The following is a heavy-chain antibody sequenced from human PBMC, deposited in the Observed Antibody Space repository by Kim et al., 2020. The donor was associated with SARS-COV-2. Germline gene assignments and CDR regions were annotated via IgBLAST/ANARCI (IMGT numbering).Heavy chain of an antibody. CDR2: ISYDGSNK. Sequence: GGSLRLSCAASGFTFSSYAMHWVRQAPGKGLEWVAVISYDGSNKYYADSVKGRFTISRDNSKNTLYLQMNSLRAEDTAVYYCARDGVGQWLTIYYYYGMDVWGQGTTVTVSS. CDR1: GFTFSSYA. CDR3: ARDGVGQWLTIYYYYGMDV. J-gene: IGHJ6*02. V-gene: IGHV3-30-3*01. D-gene: IGHD6-19*01.